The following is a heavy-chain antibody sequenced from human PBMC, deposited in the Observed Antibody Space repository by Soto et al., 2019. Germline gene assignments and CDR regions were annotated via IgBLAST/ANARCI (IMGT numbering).Heavy chain of an antibody. Sequence: SETLSLTCTVSGGSISSYYWSWIRQPPGKGLEWIGYIYYSGSTNYNPSLKSRVTISVDTSKNQFSLKLSSVTAAGTAVYYCARVXVYYYGSGSYFIGWFDPWGPGTLVTVSS. CDR1: GGSISSYY. CDR3: ARVXVYYYGSGSYFIGWFDP. J-gene: IGHJ5*02. V-gene: IGHV4-59*01. D-gene: IGHD3-10*01. CDR2: IYYSGST.